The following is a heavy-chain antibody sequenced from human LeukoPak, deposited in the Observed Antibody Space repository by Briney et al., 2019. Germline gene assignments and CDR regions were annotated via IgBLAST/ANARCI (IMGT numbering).Heavy chain of an antibody. Sequence: SETLSLTCTVSGGSISSSSYYWGSIRQPPGKGLEWIGSIYYSGSTYYNPSLKSRVTISVDTSKNQFSLKLSSVTAAATAVYYCATHATYYFWSGYSKLYFDYWGQGTLVTVSS. J-gene: IGHJ4*02. V-gene: IGHV4-39*01. CDR3: ATHATYYFWSGYSKLYFDY. CDR2: IYYSGST. CDR1: GGSISSSSYY. D-gene: IGHD3-3*01.